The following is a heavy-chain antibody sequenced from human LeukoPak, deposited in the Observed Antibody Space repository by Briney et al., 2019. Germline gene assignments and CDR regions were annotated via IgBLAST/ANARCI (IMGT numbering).Heavy chain of an antibody. Sequence: GGSLRLSCAASGFTFSSYGMTWVRQAPGKGLEWVSAISGSGGSTFYADSVKGRFTISRDNSKNTLYLQMNSLRAEDTAVYYCAKERSSGWYYFDYWGQGILVTVSS. J-gene: IGHJ4*02. V-gene: IGHV3-23*01. CDR1: GFTFSSYG. D-gene: IGHD6-19*01. CDR2: ISGSGGST. CDR3: AKERSSGWYYFDY.